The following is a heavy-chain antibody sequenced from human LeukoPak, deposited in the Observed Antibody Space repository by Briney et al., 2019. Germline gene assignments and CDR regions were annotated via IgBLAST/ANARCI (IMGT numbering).Heavy chain of an antibody. CDR2: INPNSGGT. J-gene: IGHJ4*02. CDR3: ASQLDGPVTTTGTTGADY. Sequence: GASVKVSCKASGYTFTGYYMHWVRQAPGQGLEWMGWINPNSGGTNYAQKFQGRVTMTRDTSISTAYMELSRLRSDDTAVYYCASQLDGPVTTTGTTGADYWGQGTLVTVSS. CDR1: GYTFTGYY. D-gene: IGHD1-1*01. V-gene: IGHV1-2*02.